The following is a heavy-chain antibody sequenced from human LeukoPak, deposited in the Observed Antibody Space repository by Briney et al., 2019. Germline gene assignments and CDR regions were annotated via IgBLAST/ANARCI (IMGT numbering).Heavy chain of an antibody. CDR1: GFTFDSYA. J-gene: IGHJ4*02. Sequence: GRSLRLSCAASGFTFDSYAIHWVRQAPGKGLTWVAAISHDGSTKHYAGSVKGRFTISRDNSKNTLYLQMNSLNTEDTALYYCTRERWLQRFDYWGQGTLVNVSA. D-gene: IGHD5-24*01. CDR2: ISHDGSTK. CDR3: TRERWLQRFDY. V-gene: IGHV3-30*04.